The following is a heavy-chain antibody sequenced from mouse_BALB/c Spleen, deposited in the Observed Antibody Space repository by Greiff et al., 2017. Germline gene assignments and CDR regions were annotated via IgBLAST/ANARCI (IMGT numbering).Heavy chain of an antibody. CDR3: TEGYYYCSSYAMDY. V-gene: IGHV14-4*02. J-gene: IGHJ4*01. Sequence: EVNVVESGAELVRSGASVKLSCTASGFNIKDYYMHWVKQRPEQGLEWIGWIDPENGDTEYAPQFQGKATMTADTSSNTAYLQLSILTSEDTAVYYCTEGYYYCSSYAMDYWGQGTSVTVSS. CDR1: GFNIKDYY. CDR2: IDPENGDT. D-gene: IGHD1-1*01.